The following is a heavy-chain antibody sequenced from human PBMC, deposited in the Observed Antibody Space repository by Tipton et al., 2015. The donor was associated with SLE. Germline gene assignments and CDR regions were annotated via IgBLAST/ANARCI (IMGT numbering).Heavy chain of an antibody. Sequence: TLSLTCAVYGGSFSGYYWTWIRQPPGKGLEWIGEINHSGSTNYSPSLKSRVTISVDTSKNHFSLKLTSVTAADSAVYYCARDSPTVAGTFDSWGQGTLVIVSA. V-gene: IGHV4-34*01. D-gene: IGHD6-19*01. J-gene: IGHJ4*02. CDR2: INHSGST. CDR1: GGSFSGYY. CDR3: ARDSPTVAGTFDS.